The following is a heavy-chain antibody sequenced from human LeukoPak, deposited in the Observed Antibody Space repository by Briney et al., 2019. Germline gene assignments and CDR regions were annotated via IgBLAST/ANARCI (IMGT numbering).Heavy chain of an antibody. Sequence: GSLILSCTASGFTFGDYAMSWVRQAPGKGLEWVGFIRSKAYGGTTEYAASVKGRFTISRDDSKSIAYLQMNSLKTEDTAVYYCTRDRGAFDIWGQGTMVTVSS. CDR2: IRSKAYGGTT. CDR3: TRDRGAFDI. J-gene: IGHJ3*02. CDR1: GFTFGDYA. V-gene: IGHV3-49*04.